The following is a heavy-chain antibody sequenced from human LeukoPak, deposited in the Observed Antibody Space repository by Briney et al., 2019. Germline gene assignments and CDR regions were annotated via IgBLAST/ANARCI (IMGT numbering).Heavy chain of an antibody. Sequence: GESLKISCKASGYSFYSYWIAWVRQTPGKGLEWMGIIYPSDSDTTYSPSFQGLVTISADKSIRTAYLERSSLKASDTAMYYCARHALGGSYHQNDYWGQGTLVTVSS. J-gene: IGHJ4*02. V-gene: IGHV5-51*01. D-gene: IGHD3-16*01. CDR3: ARHALGGSYHQNDY. CDR1: GYSFYSYW. CDR2: IYPSDSDT.